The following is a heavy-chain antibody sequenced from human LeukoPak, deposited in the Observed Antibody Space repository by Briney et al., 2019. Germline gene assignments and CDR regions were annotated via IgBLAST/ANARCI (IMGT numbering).Heavy chain of an antibody. D-gene: IGHD1-26*01. Sequence: ASVKVSCKASGYTFTRYGISWVRQAPGQGLEWMGWISASNGNTNYAQKFQGRVTMTTDTSTSTAYMVLRSLRSDDTAVYYCARAQGTSGSDNWFDPWGQGTLVTVSS. CDR1: GYTFTRYG. CDR3: ARAQGTSGSDNWFDP. CDR2: ISASNGNT. J-gene: IGHJ5*02. V-gene: IGHV1-18*01.